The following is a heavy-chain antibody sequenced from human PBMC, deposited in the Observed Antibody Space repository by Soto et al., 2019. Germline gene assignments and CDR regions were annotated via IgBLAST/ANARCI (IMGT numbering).Heavy chain of an antibody. CDR3: ARGETYLGV. Sequence: QVQLVQSGAEVKKPGSSVKVSCKASRDAFSKYALNWVRQAPGQGLEWMGWIIPIFDSRNYAEKFQGRVTITAHESTSTAYMELRSLRFEDTAVYYCARGETYLGVWGQGTTVTVSS. CDR1: RDAFSKYA. V-gene: IGHV1-69*01. J-gene: IGHJ6*02. CDR2: IIPIFDSR. D-gene: IGHD3-16*01.